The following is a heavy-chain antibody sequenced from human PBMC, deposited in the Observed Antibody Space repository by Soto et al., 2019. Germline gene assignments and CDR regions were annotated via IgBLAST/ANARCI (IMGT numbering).Heavy chain of an antibody. CDR3: AREDLCTTGTCLLLRRKTNYFDY. D-gene: IGHD2-8*01. J-gene: IGHJ4*02. CDR1: GFSFGDYY. CDR2: ISHNSDSF. Sequence: QVQLVESGGGLVKPRESLRVSCTASGFSFGDYYMSWIRQAPGKGLEWISYISHNSDSFYYADSLKGRFTVSRDNSKNSLFLQMDNLRAEDTAVYYCAREDLCTTGTCLLLRRKTNYFDYWGPGTQVTVSS. V-gene: IGHV3-11*01.